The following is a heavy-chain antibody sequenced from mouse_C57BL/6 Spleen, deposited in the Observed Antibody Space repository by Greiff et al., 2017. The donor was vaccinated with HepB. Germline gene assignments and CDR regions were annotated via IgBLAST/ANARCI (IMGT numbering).Heavy chain of an antibody. CDR2: IYPGDGDT. CDR3: AREGGSYFAY. V-gene: IGHV1-82*01. D-gene: IGHD1-1*02. CDR1: GYAFSSSW. Sequence: QVQLKESGPELVKPGASVKISCKASGYAFSSSWLNWVKQRPGKGLEWIGRIYPGDGDTNYNGKFKGKATLTADKSSSTAYMQLSSLTSADSAVYFCAREGGSYFAYWGQGTLVTVSA. J-gene: IGHJ3*01.